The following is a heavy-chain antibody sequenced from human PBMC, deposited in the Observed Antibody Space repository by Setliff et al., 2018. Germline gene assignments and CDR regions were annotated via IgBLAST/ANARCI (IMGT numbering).Heavy chain of an antibody. J-gene: IGHJ5*02. CDR1: GYSISSGYY. V-gene: IGHV4-38-2*01. CDR3: ARTRGSSGWLNWFDP. Sequence: PSETLSLTCGVSGYSISSGYYWGWIRQPPGKGLEWIGSIYRTGTTHYNPSLKSRVTMSVDTSKNQFSLKLSSVTAADTAVYYCARTRGSSGWLNWFDPWGQGTLVTVSS. D-gene: IGHD6-19*01. CDR2: IYRTGTT.